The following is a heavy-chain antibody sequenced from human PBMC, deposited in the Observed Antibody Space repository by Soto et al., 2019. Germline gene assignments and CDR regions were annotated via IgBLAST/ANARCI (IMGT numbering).Heavy chain of an antibody. CDR1: GGSISSSSYY. J-gene: IGHJ6*02. Sequence: PSETLSLTCTVSGGSISSSSYYWGWIRQPPGKGLEWIGSIYYSGSTYYNPSLKSRVTISVDTSKNQFSLKLSSVTAADTAVYYCASYYYGSGSLSYGMDVWGQGTTVT. CDR3: ASYYYGSGSLSYGMDV. D-gene: IGHD3-10*01. V-gene: IGHV4-39*01. CDR2: IYYSGST.